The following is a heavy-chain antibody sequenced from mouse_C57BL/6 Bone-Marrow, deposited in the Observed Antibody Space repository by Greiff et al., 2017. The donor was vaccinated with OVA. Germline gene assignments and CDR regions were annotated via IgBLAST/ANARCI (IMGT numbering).Heavy chain of an antibody. J-gene: IGHJ4*01. CDR3: ARWAMDY. V-gene: IGHV1-26*01. Sequence: EVQLQQSGPELVKPGASVKISCKASGYTFTDYYMNWVKQSHGKSLEWIGVISPNNGGSSYNQKFKGKATLTVDKSSSTAYMDLRSLTSEDSAVYYSARWAMDYWGQGTSVTVSS. CDR1: GYTFTDYY. CDR2: ISPNNGGS.